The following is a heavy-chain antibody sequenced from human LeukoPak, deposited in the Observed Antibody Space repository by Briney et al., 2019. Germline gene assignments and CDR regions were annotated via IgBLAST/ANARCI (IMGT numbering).Heavy chain of an antibody. D-gene: IGHD2-21*01. J-gene: IGHJ4*02. CDR3: AKGGDGRYYSRADY. CDR1: GFTFSSYW. Sequence: PGGSLRLSCAASGFTFSSYWMYWVRQAPGKGLVWVSRINSDGSSTRYADSVKGRFTISRDNSKNTLYLQMNSLRAEDTAVYYCAKGGDGRYYSRADYWGQGTLVTVSS. V-gene: IGHV3-74*01. CDR2: INSDGSST.